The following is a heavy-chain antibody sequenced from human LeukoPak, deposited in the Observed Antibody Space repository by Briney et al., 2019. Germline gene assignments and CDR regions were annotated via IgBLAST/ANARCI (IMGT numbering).Heavy chain of an antibody. V-gene: IGHV1-69*08. CDR2: ITPIINSA. D-gene: IGHD1-26*01. J-gene: IGHJ5*02. CDR3: TRVNLRGSQYNWFDP. Sequence: SVKVSCKTSGGTIKTHIFSWVRQAPGQGLEWMGRITPIINSAKYAQKFRDRLTITADTSTGTAYMELSSLTSEDTALYYCTRVNLRGSQYNWFDPWSQGTLVIVSS. CDR1: GGTIKTHI.